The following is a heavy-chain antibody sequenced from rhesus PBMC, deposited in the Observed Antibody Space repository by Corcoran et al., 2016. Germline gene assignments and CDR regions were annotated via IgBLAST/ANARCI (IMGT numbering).Heavy chain of an antibody. CDR2: INPTDSDT. CDR1: GYSFTSYW. J-gene: IGHJ4*01. Sequence: EVQLVQSGAEVKRPGESLKISCKTSGYSFTSYWISWVRQMPGKGLEWMWAINPTDSDTRYSPSFLGQVTISADKSISTTYLQWSSLKASDSATYYCAKSALYYYGGTYFDYWGQGVLVTVSS. CDR3: AKSALYYYGGTYFDY. V-gene: IGHV5-2*01. D-gene: IGHD3-16*01.